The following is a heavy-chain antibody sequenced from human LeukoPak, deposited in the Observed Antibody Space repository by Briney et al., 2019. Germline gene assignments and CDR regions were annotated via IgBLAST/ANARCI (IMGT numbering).Heavy chain of an antibody. Sequence: PGGSLRLSCAASGFTFSSYAMSWVRQAPGKGLEWVSAISGSGGSTYYADSVKGRFTISRDNAKNTLYLQMNSLRAEDTAMYYCARDAFGMGKSPFWGQGTLVTVSS. V-gene: IGHV3-23*01. CDR3: ARDAFGMGKSPF. D-gene: IGHD3-3*01. J-gene: IGHJ4*02. CDR1: GFTFSSYA. CDR2: ISGSGGST.